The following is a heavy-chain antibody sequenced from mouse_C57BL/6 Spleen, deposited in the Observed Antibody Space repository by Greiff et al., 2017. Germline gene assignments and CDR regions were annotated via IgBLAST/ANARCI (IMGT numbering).Heavy chain of an antibody. V-gene: IGHV1-74*01. CDR2: IHPSDSDT. D-gene: IGHD4-1*01. Sequence: QVQLQQPGAELVKPGASVKVSCKASGYTFTSYWMHWVKQRPGQGLEWIGRIHPSDSDTNYNQKFKGKATLTVDKSSSTAYMQLSSLTSEDSAVYYCAIGANWDVWFAYWGQGTLVTVSA. CDR1: GYTFTSYW. J-gene: IGHJ3*01. CDR3: AIGANWDVWFAY.